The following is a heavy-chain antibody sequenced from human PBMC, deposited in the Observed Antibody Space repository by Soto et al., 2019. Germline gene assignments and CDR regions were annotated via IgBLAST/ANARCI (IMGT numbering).Heavy chain of an antibody. Sequence: QVQLVQSGAEVKKPGSSVKVSCKASGGTFSSYAISWVRQAPGQGLECMGGIIPIFGTANYAQKFQGRVTITADESTSTAYMELSSLRSEDTAVYYCARGDSSSSHYYYGMDVWGQGTTVTVSS. V-gene: IGHV1-69*01. CDR2: IIPIFGTA. D-gene: IGHD6-6*01. CDR1: GGTFSSYA. CDR3: ARGDSSSSHYYYGMDV. J-gene: IGHJ6*02.